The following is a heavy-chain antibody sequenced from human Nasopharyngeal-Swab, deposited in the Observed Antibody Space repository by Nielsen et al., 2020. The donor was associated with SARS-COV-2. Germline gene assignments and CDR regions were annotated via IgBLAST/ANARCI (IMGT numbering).Heavy chain of an antibody. CDR2: ISWNSGSI. CDR3: AKGLLNSSGRSYYYYGMDV. Sequence: VRQMPGKGLEWVSGISWNSGSIGYADSVKGRFTISRDNAKNSLYLQMNSLRAEDTALYYCAKGLLNSSGRSYYYYGMDVWGQGTTVTVSS. D-gene: IGHD6-19*01. J-gene: IGHJ6*02. V-gene: IGHV3-9*01.